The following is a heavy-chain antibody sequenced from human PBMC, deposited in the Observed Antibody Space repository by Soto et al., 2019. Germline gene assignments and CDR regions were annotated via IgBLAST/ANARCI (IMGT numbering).Heavy chain of an antibody. CDR2: IYPGDSDT. CDR3: AXGLGTMVREAYYYYGMDV. J-gene: IGHJ6*02. Sequence: GESLKISCKGSGYSFTIYWIGWVRQMPGKGLEWMGIIYPGDSDTRYSPSFQGQVTISADKSISTAYLQWSSLKASGTAMYYCAXGLGTMVREAYYYYGMDVWGQGTTVTVSS. D-gene: IGHD3-10*01. V-gene: IGHV5-51*01. CDR1: GYSFTIYW.